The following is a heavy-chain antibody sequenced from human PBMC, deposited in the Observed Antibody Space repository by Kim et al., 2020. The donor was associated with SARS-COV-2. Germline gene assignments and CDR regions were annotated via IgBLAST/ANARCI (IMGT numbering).Heavy chain of an antibody. D-gene: IGHD1-26*01. CDR3: ARDQSRAGPTTVDY. CDR2: IDSHGSSA. V-gene: IGHV3-74*01. J-gene: IGHJ4*02. CDR1: GFTFSTSW. Sequence: GGSLRLSCAVSGFTFSTSWMHWVRQAPGKGLVWVSRIDSHGSSAIYADFVKGRFTISRDNTKNTLYLQMNSLRAEDSAVYYCARDQSRAGPTTVDYWGQGTLVTVSS.